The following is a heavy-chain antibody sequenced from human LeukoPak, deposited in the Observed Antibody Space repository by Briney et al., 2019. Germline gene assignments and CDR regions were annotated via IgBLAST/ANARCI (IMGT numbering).Heavy chain of an antibody. CDR2: ISTSGDRT. CDR1: GFTFSSSD. V-gene: IGHV3-23*01. D-gene: IGHD1-26*01. J-gene: IGHJ4*02. Sequence: GGSLRLSCAASGFTFSSSDMSWVRQAPGKGLEWVSGISTSGDRTFYTDSVKGRFTISRDNSKNTLYLQMNSLRAEDTAVYSCAKDSGTYYKAFDYWGQGTLVTVSS. CDR3: AKDSGTYYKAFDY.